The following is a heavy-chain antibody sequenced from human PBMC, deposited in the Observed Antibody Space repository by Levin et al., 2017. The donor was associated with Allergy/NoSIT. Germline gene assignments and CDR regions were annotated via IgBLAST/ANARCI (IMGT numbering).Heavy chain of an antibody. D-gene: IGHD3-10*01. CDR2: ITSSNNM. CDR1: GFTFSSYG. CDR3: ARPAGSGIDPTY. V-gene: IGHV3-48*02. Sequence: GGSLRLSCAASGFTFSSYGMNWVRQAPGKGLEWISHITSSNNMYYADSVKGRFDISRDNAKNSLYLQMNSLRDEDTAVYFCARPAGSGIDPTYWGQGTLVTVSS. J-gene: IGHJ4*02.